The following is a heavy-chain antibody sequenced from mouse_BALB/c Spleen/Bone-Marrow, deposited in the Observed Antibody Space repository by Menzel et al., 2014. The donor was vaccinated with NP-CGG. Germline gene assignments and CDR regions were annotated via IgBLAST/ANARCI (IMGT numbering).Heavy chain of an antibody. Sequence: QVTLKECGAELARPGASVKMSCKASGYTFTTYTIHWVKQRPGQGLEWIGYINPSSDYTHYNQKFKDKATLTADKSSSTAYMQLSSLTSEDSAVYYCARPYYYGYDYWGQGTTLTVSS. J-gene: IGHJ2*01. CDR3: ARPYYYGYDY. D-gene: IGHD1-1*02. CDR1: GYTFTTYT. CDR2: INPSSDYT. V-gene: IGHV1-4*01.